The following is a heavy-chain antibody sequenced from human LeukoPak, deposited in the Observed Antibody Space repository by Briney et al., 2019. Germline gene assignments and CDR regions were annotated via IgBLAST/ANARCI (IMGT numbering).Heavy chain of an antibody. D-gene: IGHD3-10*01. CDR3: AKVPLRDRGIFDY. CDR1: GFTFSSYG. Sequence: GGSLRLSCAASGFTFSSYGMHWVRQAPGKGLEWVAFRRYDGSNKYYADSVKGRFTISRDNSKNTLYLQMNSLRAEDTAVYYCAKVPLRDRGIFDYWGQGTLVTVSS. V-gene: IGHV3-30*02. CDR2: RRYDGSNK. J-gene: IGHJ4*02.